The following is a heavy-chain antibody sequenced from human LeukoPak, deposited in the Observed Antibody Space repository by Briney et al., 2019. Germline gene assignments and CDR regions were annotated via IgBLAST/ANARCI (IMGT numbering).Heavy chain of an antibody. D-gene: IGHD3-22*01. CDR1: GFTFSSYE. Sequence: GGSLRLSCAASGFTFSSYEMSWVRQAPGKGLEWVSYISSSGSTIYYADSVKGRLTISRDNAKNSLYLQMNSLRAEDTAVYYCARLKYYYDSSGHAFQHWGQGTLVTVSS. CDR2: ISSSGSTI. V-gene: IGHV3-48*03. J-gene: IGHJ1*01. CDR3: ARLKYYYDSSGHAFQH.